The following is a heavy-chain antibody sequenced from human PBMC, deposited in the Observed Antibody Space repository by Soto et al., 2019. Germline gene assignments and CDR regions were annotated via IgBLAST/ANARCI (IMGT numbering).Heavy chain of an antibody. CDR2: ISGSGGST. V-gene: IGHV3-23*01. CDR1: GFTFSNYP. D-gene: IGHD2-2*01. Sequence: GGSLRLSCAAYGFTFSNYPMTWVRQAPGKGLEWVSSISGSGGSTYYPDSVKGRFTISRDNSKNTFFLRMNSLRAEDTAVYYCAKEQAHSQADTSSIFDYWGQGTLVTVSS. J-gene: IGHJ4*02. CDR3: AKEQAHSQADTSSIFDY.